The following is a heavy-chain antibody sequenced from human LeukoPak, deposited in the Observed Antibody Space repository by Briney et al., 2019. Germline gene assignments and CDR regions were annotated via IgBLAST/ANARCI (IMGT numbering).Heavy chain of an antibody. CDR3: ARGRPFGEFLDF. D-gene: IGHD4-17*01. J-gene: IGHJ4*02. V-gene: IGHV4-61*02. CDR2: LNPSGNI. Sequence: PSQTLSLTCTVSGDSISRNSHYWCWIRQSAGKGLEWIGRLNPSGNINYNPSLKSRLTMSLDPSENKLSLKLSSVTAADTAVYYRARGRPFGEFLDFWGQGTLVTVSS. CDR1: GDSISRNSHY.